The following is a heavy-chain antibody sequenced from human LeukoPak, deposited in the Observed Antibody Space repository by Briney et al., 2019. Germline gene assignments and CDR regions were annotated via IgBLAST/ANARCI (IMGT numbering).Heavy chain of an antibody. J-gene: IGHJ4*02. CDR2: IDPPSGTP. D-gene: IGHD2-8*02. CDR3: ARSGFSTGFYLDF. V-gene: IGHV1-2*02. CDR1: GYTFTGQF. Sequence: ASVKVSCKASGYTFTGQFIHWLRQAPGQGLEWMGWIDPPSGTPHYAQKFQDTVTVTRDTSIGTAYLEVHRLKSDGTAVYYCARSGFSTGFYLDFWGQGTLISVSS.